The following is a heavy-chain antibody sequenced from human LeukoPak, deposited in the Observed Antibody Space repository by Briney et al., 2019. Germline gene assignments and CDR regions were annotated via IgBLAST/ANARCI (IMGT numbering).Heavy chain of an antibody. J-gene: IGHJ4*02. D-gene: IGHD7-27*01. CDR2: INPGGNEI. CDR1: GLTFRSYW. V-gene: IGHV3-7*01. Sequence: GGSLRLSCTFSGLTFRSYWMNWVRQAPGKGLEWVANINPGGNEIRSVDSVKGRSIISRDNAKNSLDLQMSSLRVEDTAVYYCMCWGTDNHWGQGILVTVSS. CDR3: MCWGTDNH.